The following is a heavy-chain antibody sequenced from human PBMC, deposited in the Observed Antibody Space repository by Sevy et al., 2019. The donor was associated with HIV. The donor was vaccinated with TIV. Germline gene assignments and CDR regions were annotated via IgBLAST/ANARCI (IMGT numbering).Heavy chain of an antibody. V-gene: IGHV3-11*06. Sequence: GGSLRLSCAASGFTFSDYYVSWIRQAPGKGLEWISYISNRSTYTNYADSMKGRFTISRDNAKNSLYLQMNTLRAEDTAVYYCARVRYTSGVEYFDYWGQGTLVTVSS. CDR1: GFTFSDYY. J-gene: IGHJ4*02. CDR2: ISNRSTYT. CDR3: ARVRYTSGVEYFDY. D-gene: IGHD6-19*01.